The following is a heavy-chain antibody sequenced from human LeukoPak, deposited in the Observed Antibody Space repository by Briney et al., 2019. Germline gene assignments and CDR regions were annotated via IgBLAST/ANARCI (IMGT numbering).Heavy chain of an antibody. J-gene: IGHJ3*02. Sequence: SETLSLTCTVSGGSISSSSYYWGWIRQPPGKGLDWIGSIYYSGSTYYNPSPKSRVTISVDTSNNQFSLKLSSVTAADTAVYYCARPRITMIVEAFDIWGQGTMVTVSS. CDR2: IYYSGST. CDR3: ARPRITMIVEAFDI. D-gene: IGHD3-22*01. CDR1: GGSISSSSYY. V-gene: IGHV4-39*01.